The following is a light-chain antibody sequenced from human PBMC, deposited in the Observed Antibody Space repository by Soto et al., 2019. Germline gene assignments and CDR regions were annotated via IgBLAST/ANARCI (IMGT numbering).Light chain of an antibody. CDR3: AAWDDSLNALYV. CDR1: SSNIGTNA. CDR2: DDD. Sequence: QSVLTQPPSASGTPEQRVTISCSGGSSNIGTNAVNWYQQLPGTAPKLLIYDDDQRPSGVPDRFSGSKSGTSASLAISGLQSEDEGDYYCAAWDDSLNALYVFGTGTKVTVL. V-gene: IGLV1-44*01. J-gene: IGLJ1*01.